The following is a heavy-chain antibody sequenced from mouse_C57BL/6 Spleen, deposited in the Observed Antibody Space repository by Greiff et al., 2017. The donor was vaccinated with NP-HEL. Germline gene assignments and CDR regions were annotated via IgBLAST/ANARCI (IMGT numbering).Heavy chain of an antibody. CDR2: ISSGSSTI. CDR3: AKVIITTVVMDY. Sequence: EVKLVESGGGLVKPGGSLKLSCAASGFTFSDYGMHWVRQAPEKGLEWVAYISSGSSTIYDADTVKGRFTISRDNAKNTLFLQMTSLRSEDTAMYYCAKVIITTVVMDYWGQGTTLTVSS. J-gene: IGHJ2*01. D-gene: IGHD1-1*01. V-gene: IGHV5-17*01. CDR1: GFTFSDYG.